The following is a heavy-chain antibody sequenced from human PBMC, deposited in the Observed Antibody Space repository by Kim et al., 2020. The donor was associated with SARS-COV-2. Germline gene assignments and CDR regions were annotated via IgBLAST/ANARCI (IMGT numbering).Heavy chain of an antibody. CDR2: ISAYNGNT. V-gene: IGHV1-18*04. Sequence: ASVKVSCKASGYTFTSYGISWVRQAPGQGLEWMGWISAYNGNTNYAQKLQGRVTMTTDTSTSTAYMELRSLRSDDTAVYYCARARGYCSSTSCYRGFWYFDYWGQGTLVTVSS. CDR1: GYTFTSYG. J-gene: IGHJ4*02. D-gene: IGHD2-2*02. CDR3: ARARGYCSSTSCYRGFWYFDY.